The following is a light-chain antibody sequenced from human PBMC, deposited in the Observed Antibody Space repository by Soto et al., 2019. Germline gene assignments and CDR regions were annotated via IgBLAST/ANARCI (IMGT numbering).Light chain of an antibody. Sequence: QSALTQSASVSGSPGQSITISCTGTSSDVGTYNLVSWYQHYPGNAPQLMIYEVNERPSGVSNRFSGSKSGNTASLTTSGLQAEDEADYYCCSYATGTTWVFGGGTKLTVL. CDR1: SSDVGTYNL. CDR3: CSYATGTTWV. J-gene: IGLJ3*02. CDR2: EVN. V-gene: IGLV2-23*02.